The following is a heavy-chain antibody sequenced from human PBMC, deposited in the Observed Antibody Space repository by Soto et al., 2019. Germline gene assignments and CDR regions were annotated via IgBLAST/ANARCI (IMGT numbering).Heavy chain of an antibody. CDR2: TYYRSKLYN. V-gene: IGHV6-1*01. Sequence: SQTLSLTCAISGDSVSSNSAAWNWIRQSPARGLEWLGRTYYRSKLYNDYAVSVKSRITINPDTSENQFSLQLNSVTPGDTAVYYCARGPWYSSSWYLSDGPNWFDHWGQGTLVTVSS. D-gene: IGHD6-13*01. CDR3: ARGPWYSSSWYLSDGPNWFDH. CDR1: GDSVSSNSAA. J-gene: IGHJ5*02.